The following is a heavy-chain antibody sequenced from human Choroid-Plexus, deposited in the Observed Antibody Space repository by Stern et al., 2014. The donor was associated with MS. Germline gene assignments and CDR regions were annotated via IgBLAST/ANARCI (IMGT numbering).Heavy chain of an antibody. CDR2: ISYDGSDK. Sequence: VQLVQSGGGVAQPGRPLILSCAASGFTFSNFGMHWVRQAPGKGLEWVALISYDGSDKYYADSVKGRFTIFRDNSKNPLYMHMNSLRAEGAAVYYCAKDRQWSTYFFDYWGQGSLVTVSS. V-gene: IGHV3-30*18. D-gene: IGHD2-15*01. CDR1: GFTFSNFG. CDR3: AKDRQWSTYFFDY. J-gene: IGHJ4*02.